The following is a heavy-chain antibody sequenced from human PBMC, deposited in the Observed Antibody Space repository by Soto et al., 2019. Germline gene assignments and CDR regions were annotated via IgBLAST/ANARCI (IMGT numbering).Heavy chain of an antibody. D-gene: IGHD3-10*01. J-gene: IGHJ4*02. CDR1: GGTFSSYT. Sequence: QVQLVQSGAEVKKPGSSVKVSCKASGGTFSSYTISWVRQAPGQGLEWMGRIIPILGIANYAQKFQGRVTITGDKSTSTAYMELSSLRSEDTAVYYCAREEYYYGSGSFFTGWGQGTLVTVSS. CDR2: IIPILGIA. CDR3: AREEYYYGSGSFFTG. V-gene: IGHV1-69*08.